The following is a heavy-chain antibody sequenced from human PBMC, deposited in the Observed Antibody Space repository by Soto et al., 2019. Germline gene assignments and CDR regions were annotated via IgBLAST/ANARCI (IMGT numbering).Heavy chain of an antibody. CDR3: ARDESGSPVYWHFDL. CDR1: GFTFSDHY. Sequence: EVQLVESGGGLVQPGGSLRLSCAASGFTFSDHYMDWVRQAPGKGLEWVGRTRDKANSYTTEYAASVKGRFTISRDDSKNLLYLQMNSRKTEDTAVYYCARDESGSPVYWHFDLWGRGTLVTVSS. D-gene: IGHD2-8*01. J-gene: IGHJ2*01. V-gene: IGHV3-72*01. CDR2: TRDKANSYTT.